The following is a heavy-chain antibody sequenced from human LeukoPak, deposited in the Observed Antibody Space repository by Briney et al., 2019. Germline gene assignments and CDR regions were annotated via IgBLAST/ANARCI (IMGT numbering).Heavy chain of an antibody. CDR2: ISAYNGNT. Sequence: GASVKVSCKPSGYTFTSYGIIRVRQAPGQGLEWMGWISAYNGNTNYAQKVQGRVTMTTDTSTSTVYMELRSLRSDDTAVYYCARVLGGYSYGYFDYWGQGTLVTVSS. J-gene: IGHJ4*02. V-gene: IGHV1-18*01. D-gene: IGHD5-18*01. CDR3: ARVLGGYSYGYFDY. CDR1: GYTFTSYG.